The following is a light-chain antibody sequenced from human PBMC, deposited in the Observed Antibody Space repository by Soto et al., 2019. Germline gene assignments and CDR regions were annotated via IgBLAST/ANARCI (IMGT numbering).Light chain of an antibody. CDR3: NSYTSTGARV. CDR1: SSDVGGYNY. V-gene: IGLV2-14*01. J-gene: IGLJ1*01. CDR2: EVS. Sequence: QSVLTQPASVSGSPGQSITISCTGTSSDVGGYNYVSWYQQHPGRAPKLMIYEVSHRPSGVSSRFSGSKSGNTASLTISGLQAEDEADYYCNSYTSTGARVFGTGTKVTVL.